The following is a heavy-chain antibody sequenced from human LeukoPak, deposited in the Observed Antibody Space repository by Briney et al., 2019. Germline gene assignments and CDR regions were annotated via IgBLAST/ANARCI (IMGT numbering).Heavy chain of an antibody. D-gene: IGHD6-19*01. J-gene: IGHJ4*02. CDR1: GLTFSNYA. Sequence: GGSLRLSCAASGLTFSNYAMRWARQAPGKGLEWVSGISGSGDSAYYADSVKGRFTISRDNSKNTLYLQMNSLRAEDTAVYYCARRSGIAVAGAFDYWGQGTLVTVSS. CDR2: ISGSGDSA. CDR3: ARRSGIAVAGAFDY. V-gene: IGHV3-23*01.